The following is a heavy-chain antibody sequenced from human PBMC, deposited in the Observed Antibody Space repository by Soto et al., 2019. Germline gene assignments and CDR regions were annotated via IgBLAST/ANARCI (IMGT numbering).Heavy chain of an antibody. V-gene: IGHV4-31*03. Sequence: SETLSLTCNVSGAPISSGGFYWSWIRQHPGKGPEWIGYIYNSGTTFYNPSLGSRVTMSLDTSKNRFSLKLNSVTAADTALYFCARQGYGSGPNWFDSWGQGTLVTVSS. CDR3: ARQGYGSGPNWFDS. J-gene: IGHJ5*01. CDR2: IYNSGTT. D-gene: IGHD3-10*01. CDR1: GAPISSGGFY.